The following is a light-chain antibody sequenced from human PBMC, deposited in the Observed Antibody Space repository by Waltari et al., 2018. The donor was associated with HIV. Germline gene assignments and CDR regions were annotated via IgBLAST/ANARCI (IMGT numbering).Light chain of an antibody. CDR1: SSDVGAYKY. Sequence: QSALTQPASVSGSPGQSITISCTGTSSDVGAYKYVSWYQQHPDKVPKLIIYEVINRPSGVSNRFSGSKSGNTASLTISGLQTEDEADYYCSSYTSAETVVFGAGTSVIVL. CDR3: SSYTSAETVV. J-gene: IGLJ1*01. CDR2: EVI. V-gene: IGLV2-14*01.